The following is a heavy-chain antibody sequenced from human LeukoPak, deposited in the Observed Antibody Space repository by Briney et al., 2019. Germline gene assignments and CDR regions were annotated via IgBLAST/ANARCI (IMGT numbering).Heavy chain of an antibody. CDR1: GFTFSSYG. Sequence: GGSLRLSCAASGFTFSSYGMHWVRQAPGKGLEWVAFIRYDGSNKYYADSVKGRFTISRDNSKNTPYLQMNSLRAEDTAVYYCAKDAYYYGSGSYFDYWGQGTLVTVSS. D-gene: IGHD3-10*01. CDR3: AKDAYYYGSGSYFDY. V-gene: IGHV3-30*02. CDR2: IRYDGSNK. J-gene: IGHJ4*02.